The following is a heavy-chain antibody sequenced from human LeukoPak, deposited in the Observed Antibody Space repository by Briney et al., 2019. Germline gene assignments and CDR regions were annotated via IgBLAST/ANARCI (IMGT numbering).Heavy chain of an antibody. D-gene: IGHD3-10*01. CDR2: MSADSATT. Sequence: GVTLRLSCAASGFTFSSYGMGWVRQVPGKGLEWVSVMSADSATTFYADSVKGRFTISRDNAKNTVFLQMSSLRAEGTALYYCARKSASGNYPLDYWGQGTLVTVSS. CDR1: GFTFSSYG. V-gene: IGHV3-23*01. CDR3: ARKSASGNYPLDY. J-gene: IGHJ4*02.